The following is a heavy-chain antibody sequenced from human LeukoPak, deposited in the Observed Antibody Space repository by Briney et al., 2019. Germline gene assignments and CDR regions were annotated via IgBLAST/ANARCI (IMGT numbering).Heavy chain of an antibody. Sequence: GRSLRLSCAASGFTFTNYVLHWVRQAPGKGLEWVAVISYDGTNKYYADSVKGRFTISRDNSKNTLSLQMNSLRAEDTALYYCARGFVLGAAKNYFDYWGQGALVTVSS. CDR2: ISYDGTNK. CDR1: GFTFTNYV. CDR3: ARGFVLGAAKNYFDY. V-gene: IGHV3-30-3*01. D-gene: IGHD2-21*02. J-gene: IGHJ4*02.